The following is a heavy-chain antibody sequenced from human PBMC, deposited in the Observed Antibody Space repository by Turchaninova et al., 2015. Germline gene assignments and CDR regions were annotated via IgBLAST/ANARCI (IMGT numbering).Heavy chain of an antibody. D-gene: IGHD3-22*01. CDR3: ARQLALDNAFDI. Sequence: QVQLQESGPGRVKPSETLSLTWGVSGYSISSGYSWGWTRQPPGKGLEWIGSIYHSGGTYYNPSLKSRITISVDTSRNQFSLRLSSVTAADTAVFYCARQLALDNAFDIWGQGTMVTVSS. CDR1: GYSISSGYS. J-gene: IGHJ3*02. V-gene: IGHV4-38-2*01. CDR2: IYHSGGT.